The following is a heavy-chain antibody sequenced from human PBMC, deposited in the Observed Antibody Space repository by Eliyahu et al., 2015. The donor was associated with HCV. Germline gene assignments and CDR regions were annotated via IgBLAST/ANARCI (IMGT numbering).Heavy chain of an antibody. CDR1: GGSISSYY. J-gene: IGHJ2*01. CDR2: IXXSGST. Sequence: QVQLQESGPGLVKPSETLSLTCTVSGGSISSYYWXWIRQPPGKXLEXIXYIXXSGSTNYNPSLKSRVTISVDTSKNQFSLKLSSVTAADTAVYYCARIRFFTDWYFDLWGRGTLVTVSS. CDR3: ARIRFFTDWYFDL. D-gene: IGHD3-3*01. V-gene: IGHV4-59*08.